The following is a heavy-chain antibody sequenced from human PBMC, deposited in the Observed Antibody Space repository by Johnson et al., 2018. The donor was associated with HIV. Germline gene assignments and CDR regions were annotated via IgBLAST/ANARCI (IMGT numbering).Heavy chain of an antibody. J-gene: IGHJ3*02. Sequence: VQLVESGGGLVQPGGSLRLSCAASGFTVSSKYMSWVRQAPGKGLECVSIINISGDTYYADSVKGRFTISRDNSKNTLYLQMSSLRAEETAVYYCARDSGVNYGWDAFDIWGQGTIVTVSS. CDR3: ARDSGVNYGWDAFDI. D-gene: IGHD4-17*01. CDR2: INISGDT. V-gene: IGHV3-66*01. CDR1: GFTVSSKY.